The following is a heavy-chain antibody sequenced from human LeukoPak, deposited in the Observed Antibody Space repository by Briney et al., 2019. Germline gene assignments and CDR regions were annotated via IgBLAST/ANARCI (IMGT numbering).Heavy chain of an antibody. J-gene: IGHJ4*02. CDR3: ARTRTGTTTDFDY. Sequence: GASVKVSCKASGGTFSSYAISWVRQAPGQGLEWMGGIIPIFGTANYAQKFQGRVTITTDESTSTAYMELSSLRSEDTAVYYCARTRTGTTTDFDYWGQGTLVTVSS. CDR1: GGTFSSYA. V-gene: IGHV1-69*05. CDR2: IIPIFGTA. D-gene: IGHD1-1*01.